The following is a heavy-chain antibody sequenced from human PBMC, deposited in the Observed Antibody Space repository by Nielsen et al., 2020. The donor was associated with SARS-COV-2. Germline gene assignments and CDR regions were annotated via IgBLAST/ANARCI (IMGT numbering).Heavy chain of an antibody. J-gene: IGHJ4*02. V-gene: IGHV3-20*01. CDR1: GFTFDDYG. D-gene: IGHD3-22*01. Sequence: GESLKISCAASGFTFDDYGMSWVRQAPGKGLEWVSGINWNGGSTGYADSAKGRFTISRDNAKNSLYLQMNSLRAEDTALYHCARVYYDSSGYYYGRFDYWGQGTLVTVSS. CDR2: INWNGGST. CDR3: ARVYYDSSGYYYGRFDY.